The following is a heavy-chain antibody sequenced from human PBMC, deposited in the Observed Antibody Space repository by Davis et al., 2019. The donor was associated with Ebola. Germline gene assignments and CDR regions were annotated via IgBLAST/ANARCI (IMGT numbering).Heavy chain of an antibody. CDR1: LDSVRNYY. V-gene: IGHV4-59*02. Sequence: MPSETLSLTCTVSLDSVRNYYWSWIRQPPGKGLEWIGYIHYSGKTNYNPSLESRVTMSVDTSRNQFSLNVTSVTAADTAVYYCARGGGSFYLAIENWGPGTLVTVSS. J-gene: IGHJ4*02. CDR3: ARGGGSFYLAIEN. D-gene: IGHD2-15*01. CDR2: IHYSGKT.